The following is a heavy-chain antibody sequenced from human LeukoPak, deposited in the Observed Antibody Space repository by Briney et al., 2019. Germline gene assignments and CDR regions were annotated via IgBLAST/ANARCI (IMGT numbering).Heavy chain of an antibody. D-gene: IGHD6-13*01. CDR3: ARGRVSWSRYSSSWYIHWFDP. Sequence: RSSETLSLTCAVYGGSFSGYYWSWIRQPPGKGLEWIGEINHSGSTNYNPSLKSRVTISVDTSKNQFSLKLSSVTAADTAVYYCARGRVSWSRYSSSWYIHWFDPWGQGTLVTVSS. CDR1: GGSFSGYY. V-gene: IGHV4-34*01. CDR2: INHSGST. J-gene: IGHJ5*02.